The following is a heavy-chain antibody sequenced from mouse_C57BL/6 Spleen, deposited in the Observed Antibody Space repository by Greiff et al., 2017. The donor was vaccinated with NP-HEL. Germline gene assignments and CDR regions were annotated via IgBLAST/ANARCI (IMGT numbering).Heavy chain of an antibody. CDR3: ARLGMGYAMDY. CDR2: INYAGSSP. D-gene: IGHD4-1*01. CDR1: GFTFRDYY. Sequence: EVKLVESEGGLVQPGSSMKLSCTASGFTFRDYYMAWVRQVPEKGLDWVANINYAGSSPYSLFSLKSRFIISSDNAKNILYLQMSSLKSEDTATYYCARLGMGYAMDYWGQGTSVTVSS. V-gene: IGHV5-16*01. J-gene: IGHJ4*01.